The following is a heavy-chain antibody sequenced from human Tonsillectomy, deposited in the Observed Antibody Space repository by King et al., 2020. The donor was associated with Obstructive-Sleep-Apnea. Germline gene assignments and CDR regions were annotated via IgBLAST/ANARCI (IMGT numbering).Heavy chain of an antibody. CDR1: GGSISSYY. D-gene: IGHD3-10*01. CDR3: ARDHPSIGELSTH. Sequence: QLQESGPGLVKPSETLSLTCTVSGGSISSYYWSWIRQPAGKGLEWIGRVYTSGSTNYNPSLKSRVTMSGDTSKNQFSLKLSSVTAADTAVYYCARDHPSIGELSTHWGQGTLVTVSS. V-gene: IGHV4-4*07. J-gene: IGHJ4*02. CDR2: VYTSGST.